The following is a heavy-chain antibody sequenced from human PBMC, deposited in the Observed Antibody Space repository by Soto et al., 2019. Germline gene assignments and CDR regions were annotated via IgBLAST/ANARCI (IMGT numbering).Heavy chain of an antibody. J-gene: IGHJ4*02. CDR2: ISGSGGST. CDR1: GLTFSSYA. Sequence: GGSLRLSCAASGLTFSSYAMSWVRQAPGKGLEWVSVISGSGGSTYYADSVKGRFTISRDNSKNTLYLQTNSLRAEDTAVYYCAKRGSGSQFDYWGQGTLVTVS. D-gene: IGHD1-26*01. CDR3: AKRGSGSQFDY. V-gene: IGHV3-23*01.